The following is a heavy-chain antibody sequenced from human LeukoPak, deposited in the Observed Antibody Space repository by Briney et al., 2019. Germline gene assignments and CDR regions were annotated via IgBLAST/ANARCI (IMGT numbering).Heavy chain of an antibody. CDR1: GGSFCGYY. J-gene: IGHJ5*02. Sequence: SETLSLTRAVYGGSFCGYYWSWIRQPSGKGLEWIGEINHSGSTYYNPSLKSRVTISVDRSKNQFSLKLSSVTAADTAVYYCAREKFGESRWFDPWGQGTLVTVSS. D-gene: IGHD3-10*01. V-gene: IGHV4-34*01. CDR3: AREKFGESRWFDP. CDR2: INHSGST.